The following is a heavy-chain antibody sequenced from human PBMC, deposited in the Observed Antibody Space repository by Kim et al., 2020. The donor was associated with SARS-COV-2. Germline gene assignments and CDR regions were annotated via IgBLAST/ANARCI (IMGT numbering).Heavy chain of an antibody. J-gene: IGHJ6*02. CDR1: GFSFSTYW. V-gene: IGHV3-74*01. CDR2: INVDGRTT. CDR3: VRGYFYGMDV. Sequence: GGSLRLSCAASGFSFSTYWMHWVRQAPGKGLVWVLRINVDGRTTDYADSVKGRFTISRDNAKNTLYLQMNSLRAEDTAVFYCVRGYFYGMDVWGQGTTVTVSS. D-gene: IGHD3-9*01.